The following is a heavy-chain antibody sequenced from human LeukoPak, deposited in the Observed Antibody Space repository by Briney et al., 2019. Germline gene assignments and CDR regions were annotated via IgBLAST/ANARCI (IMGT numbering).Heavy chain of an antibody. V-gene: IGHV3-21*01. D-gene: IGHD6-6*01. Sequence: PGGSLRLSCAASGFTFSSYSMNWVRQAPGKGLEWVSSISSSSSYIYYADSVKGRFTISRDNAKNSLYLQMSNLRAEDTAVYYCARDSRLRVAARRDYYCDYWGQGTLVTVSS. J-gene: IGHJ4*02. CDR2: ISSSSSYI. CDR1: GFTFSSYS. CDR3: ARDSRLRVAARRDYYCDY.